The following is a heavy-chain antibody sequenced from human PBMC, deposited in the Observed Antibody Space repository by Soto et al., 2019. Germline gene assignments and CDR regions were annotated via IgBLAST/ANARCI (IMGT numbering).Heavy chain of an antibody. CDR1: GYTITIYG. V-gene: IGHV1-18*01. J-gene: IGHJ4*02. Sequence: ASVKVSCQASGYTITIYGISWVRQAPGQGLEWMGWISAYNGNTNYAQKLQGRVTMTTDTSTSTAYMELRSLRSDDTAVYYCARGLHYDSSGYYSYWGQGTLVTVSS. D-gene: IGHD3-22*01. CDR3: ARGLHYDSSGYYSY. CDR2: ISAYNGNT.